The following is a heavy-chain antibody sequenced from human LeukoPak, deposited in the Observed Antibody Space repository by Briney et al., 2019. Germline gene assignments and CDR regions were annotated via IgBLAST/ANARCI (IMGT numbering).Heavy chain of an antibody. J-gene: IGHJ6*03. V-gene: IGHV1-69*05. CDR3: ARAPRGGYSRENYYYYYMDV. D-gene: IGHD5-18*01. CDR2: IIPIFGTA. Sequence: SVKVSCKASGGTFSSYAISWVRQAPGQGLEWMGGIIPIFGTANYAQKFQGRITITTDESTSTAYMELSSLRSEDTAVYYCARAPRGGYSRENYYYYYMDVWGKGTMVTVSS. CDR1: GGTFSSYA.